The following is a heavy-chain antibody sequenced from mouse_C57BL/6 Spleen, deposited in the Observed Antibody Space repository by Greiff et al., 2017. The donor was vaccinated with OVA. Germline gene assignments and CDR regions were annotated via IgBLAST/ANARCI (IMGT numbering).Heavy chain of an antibody. CDR2: INPNNGGT. V-gene: IGHV1-26*01. CDR3: ARSGDYHAMDY. CDR1: GYTFTDYY. J-gene: IGHJ4*01. D-gene: IGHD4-1*01. Sequence: EVQLQQSGPELVKPGASVKISCKASGYTFTDYYMNWVKQSHGKSLEWIGDINPNNGGTSYNQKFKGKATLTVDKSSSTAYMELRCLTSEDSAVYYCARSGDYHAMDYWGQGTSVTVSS.